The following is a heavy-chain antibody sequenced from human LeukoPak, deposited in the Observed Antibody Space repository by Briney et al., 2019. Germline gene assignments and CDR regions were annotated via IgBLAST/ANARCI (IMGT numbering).Heavy chain of an antibody. CDR3: ARAPNDFWSGYYLTPHAFDI. V-gene: IGHV1-18*01. CDR2: ISAYNGNT. J-gene: IGHJ3*02. D-gene: IGHD3-3*01. CDR1: GYTFPSYG. Sequence: ASVKVSCKASGYTFPSYGISWVRQAPGQGLEWMGWISAYNGNTNYAQKLQGRVTMTTDTSTSTAYMELRSLRSDDTAVYYCARAPNDFWSGYYLTPHAFDIWGQGTMVTVSS.